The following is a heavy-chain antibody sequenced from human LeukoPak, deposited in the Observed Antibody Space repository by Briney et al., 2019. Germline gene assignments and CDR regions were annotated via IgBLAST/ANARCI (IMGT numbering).Heavy chain of an antibody. D-gene: IGHD5-12*01. J-gene: IGHJ4*02. CDR1: GYTFTSYG. V-gene: IGHV1-18*01. Sequence: GASVKVSCKASGYTFTSYGNSWVRQAPGQGLEWMGWISAYNGNTNFAQEFQGRVTMTTDTSTSTASMELRSLRSDDTAVYYCARDQGIYNHRIIDSWGQGTLVTVSP. CDR2: ISAYNGNT. CDR3: ARDQGIYNHRIIDS.